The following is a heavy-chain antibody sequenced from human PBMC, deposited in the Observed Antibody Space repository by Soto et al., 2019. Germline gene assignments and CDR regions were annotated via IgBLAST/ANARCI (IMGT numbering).Heavy chain of an antibody. J-gene: IGHJ6*02. V-gene: IGHV3-7*03. CDR3: ARDFPGSSSWIYYYYGMDV. D-gene: IGHD6-13*01. CDR1: GFTFSSYW. CDR2: IKQDGSEK. Sequence: EVQLVESGGGLVQPGGSLRLSCAASGFTFSSYWMSWVRQAPGKGLEWVANIKQDGSEKYYVDSVKGRFTISRDNAKNSLYLQMNSLRAEDTAVYYCARDFPGSSSWIYYYYGMDVWGQGTTVTVSS.